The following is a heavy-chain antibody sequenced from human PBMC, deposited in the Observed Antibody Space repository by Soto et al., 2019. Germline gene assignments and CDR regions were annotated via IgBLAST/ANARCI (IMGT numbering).Heavy chain of an antibody. CDR2: ISRDGSST. V-gene: IGHV3-74*01. J-gene: IGHJ4*02. D-gene: IGHD5-12*01. Sequence: GGSLRLSCAGSGLSFINYWIHWVLQAPGKGLAWVSRISRDGSSTTYADSVKGRFTISRDFAKSTVYLQMNRLGAEDTAVYYCARESSGYSSYFDYWGQGSLVTVSS. CDR1: GLSFINYW. CDR3: ARESSGYSSYFDY.